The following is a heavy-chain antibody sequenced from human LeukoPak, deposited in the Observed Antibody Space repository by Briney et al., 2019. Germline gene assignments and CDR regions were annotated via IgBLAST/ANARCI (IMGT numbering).Heavy chain of an antibody. CDR3: ARRYCSSTSCYGGGFYWYFDL. D-gene: IGHD2-2*01. Sequence: KCGESLKISCKGSGYSFTSYWIGWVRQMPGKGLEWMGCIYPGDSDTRYSPSFQGQVTISADKSISTAYLQRSSLKASDTAMYYCARRYCSSTSCYGGGFYWYFDLWGRGTLVTVSS. J-gene: IGHJ2*01. CDR2: IYPGDSDT. V-gene: IGHV5-51*01. CDR1: GYSFTSYW.